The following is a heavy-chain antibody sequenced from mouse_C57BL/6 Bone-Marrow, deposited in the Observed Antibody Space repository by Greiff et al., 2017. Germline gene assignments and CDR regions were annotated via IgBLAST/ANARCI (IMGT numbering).Heavy chain of an antibody. V-gene: IGHV5-12*01. CDR1: GFTFSDYY. D-gene: IGHD1-1*01. Sequence: EVKLVESGGGLVQPGGSLKLSCAASGFTFSDYYMYWVRQTPEKRLEWVAYISNGGGSTYYPDTVKGRFTIARDNATNTLYLQMSRLKSEDTAMYYCARHPSITTVVATRYFDVWGTGTTVTVSS. J-gene: IGHJ1*03. CDR3: ARHPSITTVVATRYFDV. CDR2: ISNGGGST.